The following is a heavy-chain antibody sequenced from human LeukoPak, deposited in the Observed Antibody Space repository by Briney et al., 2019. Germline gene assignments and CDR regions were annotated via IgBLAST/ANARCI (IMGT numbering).Heavy chain of an antibody. CDR2: INHSGST. D-gene: IGHD3-10*01. CDR1: GGSFSGYY. CDR3: ARYRVRSRFDY. Sequence: SETLSLTCAVYGGSFSGYYWSWIRQPPGKGLEWIGEINHSGSTNYNPSLKSRVAISVDTSKNQISLKLSSVTAADTAVYYCARYRVRSRFDYWGQGTLVTVSS. V-gene: IGHV4-34*01. J-gene: IGHJ4*02.